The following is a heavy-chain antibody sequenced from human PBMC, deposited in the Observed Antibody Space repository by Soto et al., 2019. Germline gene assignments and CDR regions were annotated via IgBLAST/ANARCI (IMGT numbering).Heavy chain of an antibody. CDR2: ISSSSSTI. V-gene: IGHV3-48*02. CDR3: ARDPYGSGTYYNSAFDI. J-gene: IGHJ3*02. CDR1: GFTFSSYS. Sequence: PGGSLRLSCAASGFTFSSYSLTWVRQAPGKGLEWVSYISSSSSTIYYADSVKGRFTISRDNAKNSLYLQMNSLRDEDTAVYYCARDPYGSGTYYNSAFDIWGQGTMVTVSS. D-gene: IGHD3-10*01.